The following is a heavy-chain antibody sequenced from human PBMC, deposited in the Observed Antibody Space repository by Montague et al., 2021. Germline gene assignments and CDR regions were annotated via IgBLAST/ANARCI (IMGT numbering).Heavy chain of an antibody. CDR2: IWYDGSNK. D-gene: IGHD3-10*01. Sequence: SLRLSCAASDFPFNTYAMHWVRQAPGKGLEWVAVIWYDGSNKFYADSVKGRFTISRDNSKNTLYLQMNNLRAEDTAMYYCAREVAPGSGSNSVDYWGQGTLVTVSS. V-gene: IGHV3-33*01. J-gene: IGHJ4*02. CDR3: AREVAPGSGSNSVDY. CDR1: DFPFNTYA.